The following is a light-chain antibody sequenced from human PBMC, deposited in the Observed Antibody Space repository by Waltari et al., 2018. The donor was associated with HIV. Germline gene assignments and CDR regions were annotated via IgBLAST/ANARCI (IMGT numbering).Light chain of an antibody. Sequence: EIVLTQSPGTLSLSPGERATLSCRSSQSLSSNYLAWYQQKPGQAPRLLIFGASSRATDIPDRFSGSGSGTDFTRTIRRLEPEDFAVYYCQQNGNSLTFGPGTKVNIK. V-gene: IGKV3-20*01. CDR2: GAS. J-gene: IGKJ3*01. CDR3: QQNGNSLT. CDR1: QSLSSNY.